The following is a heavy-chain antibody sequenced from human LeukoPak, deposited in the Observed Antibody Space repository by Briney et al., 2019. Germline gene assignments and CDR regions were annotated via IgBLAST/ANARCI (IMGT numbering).Heavy chain of an antibody. CDR2: IYHSGST. CDR3: ARHHRITGTKWDWFDP. V-gene: IGHV4-38-2*02. Sequence: IPSETLSLTCTVSGYSISSGYYWGWIRQPPGKGLEWIGSIYHSGSTYYNPSLKSRVTISVDTYKNQFSLKLSSVTAADTAVYYCARHHRITGTKWDWFDPWGQGTLVTVSS. D-gene: IGHD1-7*01. J-gene: IGHJ5*02. CDR1: GYSISSGYY.